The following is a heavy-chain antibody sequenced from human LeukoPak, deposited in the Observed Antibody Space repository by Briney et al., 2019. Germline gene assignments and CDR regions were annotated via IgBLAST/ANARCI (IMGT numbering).Heavy chain of an antibody. J-gene: IGHJ4*02. CDR1: GFTFSGYS. CDR3: ARDEGGKWELLGREGN. Sequence: YPGGSLRLSCAASGFTFSGYSMSWVRQAPGKGLEWVSSISTSSSYIYYTDSVKGRFTISRDNAKKSLYLQMNSLRAEDTAVYYCARDEGGKWELLGREGNWGQGTQVTVSS. V-gene: IGHV3-21*01. CDR2: ISTSSSYI. D-gene: IGHD1-26*01.